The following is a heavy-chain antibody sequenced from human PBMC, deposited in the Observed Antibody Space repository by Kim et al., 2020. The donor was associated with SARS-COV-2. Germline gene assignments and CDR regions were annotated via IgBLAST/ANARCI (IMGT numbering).Heavy chain of an antibody. J-gene: IGHJ4*02. D-gene: IGHD5-12*01. V-gene: IGHV3-23*01. CDR3: AKTPHSGYTYFDY. Sequence: YASSGEGLFTISRENTKNTLYLQMNSLRAEDTAVYYCAKTPHSGYTYFDYWGQGTLVTVSS.